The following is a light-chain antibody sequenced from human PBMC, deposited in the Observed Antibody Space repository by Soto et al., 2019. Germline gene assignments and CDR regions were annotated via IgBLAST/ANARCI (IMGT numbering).Light chain of an antibody. V-gene: IGKV1-5*01. CDR1: QSISSW. CDR2: DAS. CDR3: KQYNSYSAT. Sequence: DIQMTQSPSTLSASVGDRVTITCRASQSISSWLAWYQQKPGKAPKLLIYDASSLESGVPSRFSGSGSGTEFTLTIISLQPDDFATYYCKQYNSYSATFGQGTKVEIK. J-gene: IGKJ1*01.